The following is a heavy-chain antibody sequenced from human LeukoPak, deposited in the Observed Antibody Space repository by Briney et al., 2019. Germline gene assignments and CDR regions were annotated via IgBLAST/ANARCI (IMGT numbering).Heavy chain of an antibody. J-gene: IGHJ4*02. D-gene: IGHD1-26*01. CDR3: ARSAVGTSCCTAVDY. V-gene: IGHV3-23*01. CDR2: ISTSGDRT. Sequence: GGSLRLSCTASGFTVSGTLMDWVRQAPGKGLEWVSGISTSGDRTYYADSVKGRFTISRDNSKNTLYLQMNSLRAEDTAEYYCARSAVGTSCCTAVDYWGQGTLVTVSS. CDR1: GFTVSGTL.